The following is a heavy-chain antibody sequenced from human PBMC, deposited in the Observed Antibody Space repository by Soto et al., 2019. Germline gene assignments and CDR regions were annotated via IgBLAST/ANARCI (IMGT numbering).Heavy chain of an antibody. CDR1: GGTSTIYT. CDR2: IVPTLRLT. V-gene: IGHV1-69*08. J-gene: IGHJ5*02. Sequence: QVQLVQSGAEVKKPGSSLKVSCETSGGTSTIYTITWVRQAPGQGLQWMGRIVPTLRLTNYAQDCQGRLTLTADTSTSTAHMALTSLTSEDTAVYYCATEKYGAGRVGVDTWGQGTLVTVSS. CDR3: ATEKYGAGRVGVDT. D-gene: IGHD1-26*01.